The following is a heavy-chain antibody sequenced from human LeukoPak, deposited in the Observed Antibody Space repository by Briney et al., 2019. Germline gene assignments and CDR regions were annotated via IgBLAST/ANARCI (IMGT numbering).Heavy chain of an antibody. Sequence: SVKVSCKASGGTFSSYAISWVRQAPGQVLEWMGRIIPIFGTANYAQKFQGRVTITTDESTSTAYMELSSLRSEDTAVYYCAREGSIHSNDYWGQGTLVTVSS. V-gene: IGHV1-69*05. CDR2: IIPIFGTA. CDR3: AREGSIHSNDY. J-gene: IGHJ4*02. D-gene: IGHD2-15*01. CDR1: GGTFSSYA.